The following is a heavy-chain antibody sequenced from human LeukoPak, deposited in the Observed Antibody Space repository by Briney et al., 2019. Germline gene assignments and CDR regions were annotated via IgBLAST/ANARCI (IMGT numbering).Heavy chain of an antibody. CDR1: GYPFTRFW. J-gene: IGHJ6*02. D-gene: IGHD1-14*01. V-gene: IGHV5-51*01. CDR2: IYPGDSDT. CDR3: ARPVLDGLDV. Sequence: GESLKISFKGSGYPFTRFWIGWVRPMPGKGLEWMGIIYPGDSDTRYSPSFQGQVTISADKSISTAYLQWSSLKASDTAMYYCARPVLDGLDVWGQGTTVTVSS.